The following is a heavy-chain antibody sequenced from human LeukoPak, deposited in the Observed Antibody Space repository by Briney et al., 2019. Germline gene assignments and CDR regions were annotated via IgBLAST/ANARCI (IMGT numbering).Heavy chain of an antibody. Sequence: SETLSLTCTVSGGSISSYYWSWIRQPPGKGLEWIGYIYYSGSTNYNPSLKSRVTISVDTSKNQFSLKLSSVTAADTAVYYCARDRYSSRGYYYYGMDVWGQGTTVTVSS. D-gene: IGHD6-13*01. CDR1: GGSISSYY. CDR3: ARDRYSSRGYYYYGMDV. J-gene: IGHJ6*02. V-gene: IGHV4-59*01. CDR2: IYYSGST.